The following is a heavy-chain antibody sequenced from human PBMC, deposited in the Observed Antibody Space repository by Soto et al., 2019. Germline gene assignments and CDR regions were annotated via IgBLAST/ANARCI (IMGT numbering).Heavy chain of an antibody. D-gene: IGHD3-9*01. V-gene: IGHV3-9*01. CDR1: EFTFDDYA. CDR2: ISWNSGSI. CDR3: AKDRNDILTGYYKEDAFDI. Sequence: PGGSLRLSCAASEFTFDDYAVHWVRQAPGKGLEWVSGISWNSGSIGYADSVKGRFTISRDNAKNSLYLQMNSLRAEDTALYYCAKDRNDILTGYYKEDAFDIWGQGTMVTVSS. J-gene: IGHJ3*02.